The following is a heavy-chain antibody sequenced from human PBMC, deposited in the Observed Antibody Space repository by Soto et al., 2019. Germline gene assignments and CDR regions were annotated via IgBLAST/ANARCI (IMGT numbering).Heavy chain of an antibody. CDR3: ARDFSVRGAQTYYYYGMDV. D-gene: IGHD3-10*01. CDR1: GGSISSYY. Sequence: SETLSLTCTVSGGSISSYYWSWIRQPPGKRLEWIGYIYYSGSTNYNPSLKSRVTISVDTSKNQFSLKLSSVTAADTAVYYCARDFSVRGAQTYYYYGMDVWGQGTTVTVSS. J-gene: IGHJ6*02. V-gene: IGHV4-59*01. CDR2: IYYSGST.